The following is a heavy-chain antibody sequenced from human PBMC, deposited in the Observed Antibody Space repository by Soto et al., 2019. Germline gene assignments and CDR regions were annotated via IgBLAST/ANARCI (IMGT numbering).Heavy chain of an antibody. V-gene: IGHV3-23*01. J-gene: IGHJ4*02. CDR3: ANLTAA. Sequence: EVQLLESGGGLVQPGGSLRLSCEGSGFTFNNYVMSWVRQAPGKGLEWVSSISSSGGGTSYADSVKGRFTISRHNSKSTLCLLMHSLTTEDPGQYDCANLTAAWGQGNLVNVSA. CDR2: ISSSGGGT. D-gene: IGHD6-13*01. CDR1: GFTFNNYV.